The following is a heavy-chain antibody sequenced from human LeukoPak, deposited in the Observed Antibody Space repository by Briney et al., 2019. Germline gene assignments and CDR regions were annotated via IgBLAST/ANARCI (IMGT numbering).Heavy chain of an antibody. CDR1: GFTFSSYA. J-gene: IGHJ4*02. V-gene: IGHV3-23*01. D-gene: IGHD5-18*01. CDR2: ISGSGGST. CDR3: ARGLGYSYGYGIDY. Sequence: GGSLRLSCAASGFTFSSYAMSWVRQAPGKGLEWVSAISGSGGSTYYADSVKGRFTISRDNSKNTLYLQMNSLRAEDTAVYSCARGLGYSYGYGIDYWGQGTLVIASS.